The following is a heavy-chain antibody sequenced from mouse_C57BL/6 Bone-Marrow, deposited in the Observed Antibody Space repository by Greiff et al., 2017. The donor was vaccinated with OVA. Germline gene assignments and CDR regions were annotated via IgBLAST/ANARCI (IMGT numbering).Heavy chain of an antibody. D-gene: IGHD2-4*01. J-gene: IGHJ3*01. CDR1: GFTFSSYT. Sequence: EVKVEESGGGLVKPGGSLKLSCAASGFTFSSYTMSWVRQTPEKRLEWVATISGGGGNTYYPDSVKGRFTISRDNAKNTLYLQMSSLRSEDTALYYCARYEYTYWGQGTLVTVSA. CDR3: ARYEYTY. CDR2: ISGGGGNT. V-gene: IGHV5-9*01.